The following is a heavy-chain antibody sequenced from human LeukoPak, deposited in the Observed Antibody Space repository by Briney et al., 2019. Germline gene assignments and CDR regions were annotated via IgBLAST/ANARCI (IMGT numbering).Heavy chain of an antibody. CDR2: INHSGST. V-gene: IGHV4-34*01. D-gene: IGHD6-13*01. CDR3: ARSRRPAFDI. J-gene: IGHJ3*02. Sequence: SETLSLTCAVYGGSFSGYYWSWIRQPPGKGLEWIGEINHSGSTNYNPSLKSRVTISVDTSKNQFSLKLSSVTAADTAVYYCARSRRPAFDIWGQGTMVTVSS. CDR1: GGSFSGYY.